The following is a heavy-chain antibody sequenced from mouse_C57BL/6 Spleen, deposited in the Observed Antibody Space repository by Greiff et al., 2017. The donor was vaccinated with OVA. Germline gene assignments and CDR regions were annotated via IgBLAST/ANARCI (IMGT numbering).Heavy chain of an antibody. CDR1: GYTFTDYS. CDR2: INTYIGGT. V-gene: IGHV1-19*01. Sequence: VQLQQSGPVLVKPGASVKLSCKASGYTFTDYSLNWVKQSPGTSLEWIGVINTYIGGTSYNQKFKGKATLTVDKSYSTAYMELHSQTSEDSAVYYCARLRAMDYWGQGTSVTVSA. CDR3: ARLRAMDY. J-gene: IGHJ4*01.